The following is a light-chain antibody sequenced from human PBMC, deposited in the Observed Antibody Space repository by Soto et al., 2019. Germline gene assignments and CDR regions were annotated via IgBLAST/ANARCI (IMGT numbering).Light chain of an antibody. CDR1: EGIGRD. Sequence: DIHMTQSPSSLTASVGDRVTIPXRASEGIGRDLGWYQQEQGXAPKXXXYDXSNLPSGVPSRLSGSGSGTEFTLTISSLQPEDFATYSCLQHYYYPWTFGQGTKVDIK. CDR2: DXS. CDR3: LQHYYYPWT. J-gene: IGKJ1*01. V-gene: IGKV1-17*01.